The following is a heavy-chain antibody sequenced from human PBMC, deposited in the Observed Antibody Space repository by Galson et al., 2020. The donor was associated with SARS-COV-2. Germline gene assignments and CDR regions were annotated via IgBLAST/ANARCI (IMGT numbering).Heavy chain of an antibody. Sequence: ASVKVSCKASGYTFTGYYIHWVRQAPGQGLEWMGGINPNSGGTNYAQKFQGRVTMTRDTSISTAYMELSRLRSDDTAVYHCAGLTTQFDYWGQGTLVTVSS. J-gene: IGHJ4*02. CDR1: GYTFTGYY. V-gene: IGHV1-2*02. CDR3: AGLTTQFDY. CDR2: INPNSGGT. D-gene: IGHD4-17*01.